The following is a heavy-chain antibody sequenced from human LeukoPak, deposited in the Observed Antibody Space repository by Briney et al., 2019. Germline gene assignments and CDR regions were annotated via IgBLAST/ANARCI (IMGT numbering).Heavy chain of an antibody. V-gene: IGHV3-30-3*01. D-gene: IGHD3-22*01. Sequence: PGRSLRLSCAASGFTFSSYAMHWVRQAPGKGLEWVAVISYDGSNTYYADSVKGRYTISRDNSKNTLYLQMNSLRTEDTAVYYCARTVKWLSPHFDYWGQGTLVTVSS. CDR2: ISYDGSNT. CDR1: GFTFSSYA. J-gene: IGHJ4*02. CDR3: ARTVKWLSPHFDY.